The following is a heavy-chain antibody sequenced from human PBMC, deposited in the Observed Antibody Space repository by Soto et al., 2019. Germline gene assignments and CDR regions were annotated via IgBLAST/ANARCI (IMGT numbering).Heavy chain of an antibody. D-gene: IGHD2-21*02. Sequence: PSETLSLTCNVSGGPFSGYYWSWIRQSPEMGLLWIGAFHHSGYTKYNPSLRSRVTLSGDTSKNQFSLGLTSVHAADTAVYVCARSRPRSAGDNCYHWFDTWGPGTLVTVSS. J-gene: IGHJ5*01. CDR3: ARSRPRSAGDNCYHWFDT. V-gene: IGHV4-34*01. CDR1: GGPFSGYY. CDR2: FHHSGYT.